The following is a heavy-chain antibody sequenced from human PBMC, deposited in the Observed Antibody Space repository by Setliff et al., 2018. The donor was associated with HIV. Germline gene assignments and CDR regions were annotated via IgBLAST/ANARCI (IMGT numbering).Heavy chain of an antibody. D-gene: IGHD1-1*01. V-gene: IGHV1-2*02. CDR1: GYTLTDYF. Sequence: ASVKVSCKASGYTLTDYFIHWVRQAPGQGLEWVGSISPQNGDRKIPKRFRGRVTMTRDTSISTVYMELSGLTSDDTAVYFCARQLSNSLDHWGQGTPVTVS. J-gene: IGHJ4*02. CDR2: ISPQNGDR. CDR3: ARQLSNSLDH.